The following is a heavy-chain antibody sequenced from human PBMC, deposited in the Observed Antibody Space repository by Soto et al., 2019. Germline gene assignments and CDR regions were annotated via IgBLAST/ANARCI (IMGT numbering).Heavy chain of an antibody. CDR3: GKVADSGYYTAER. V-gene: IGHV3-23*01. CDR2: ISGSGGST. CDR1: GFTFSSYA. Sequence: GGSLRLSCAASGFTFSSYAMSWVRQAPGKGLEWVSAISGSGGSTYYADSVEGRFTISRDNSKNTLYLQMDSLRVEDTAVYYCGKVADSGYYTAERGGQGTLVTVSS. D-gene: IGHD3-22*01. J-gene: IGHJ4*02.